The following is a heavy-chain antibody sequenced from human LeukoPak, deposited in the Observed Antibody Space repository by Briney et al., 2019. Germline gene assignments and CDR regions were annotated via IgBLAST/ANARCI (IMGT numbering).Heavy chain of an antibody. CDR1: GGTFSSYA. CDR3: ARGPSAYCGGDCYVFDY. CDR2: IIPIFGTA. Sequence: SVKVSCKASGGTFSSYAISWVRQAPGQGLEWMGRIIPIFGTASYAQKFQGRVTITADEATSTAYMELSSLRSEDTAVYYCARGPSAYCGGDCYVFDYWGQGTLVTVSS. J-gene: IGHJ4*02. D-gene: IGHD2-21*02. V-gene: IGHV1-69*01.